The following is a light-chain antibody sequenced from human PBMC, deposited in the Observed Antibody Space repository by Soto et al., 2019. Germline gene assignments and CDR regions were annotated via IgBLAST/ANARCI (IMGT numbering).Light chain of an antibody. J-gene: IGKJ1*01. CDR1: QSVSSN. CDR2: GAS. Sequence: EIVMTQSPATLSVSPGERATLSCRASQSVSSNLAWYQQKPGQAPRLLIYGASTRATGIPARFSGTRSGTEFTLTISSLQSEDFAVYYCQQYNNWPQTFGQGNKVEI. CDR3: QQYNNWPQT. V-gene: IGKV3-15*01.